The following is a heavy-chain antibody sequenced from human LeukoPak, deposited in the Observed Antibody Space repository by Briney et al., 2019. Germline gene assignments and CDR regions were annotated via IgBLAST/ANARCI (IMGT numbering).Heavy chain of an antibody. J-gene: IGHJ6*02. V-gene: IGHV3-66*01. CDR1: GFTVSSNY. CDR2: IYSDGST. Sequence: GGSLRLSCAASGFTVSSNYMSWVRQAPGKGLEWVSVIYSDGSTYYADSVKGRFTISRDTSKNTLYLQMNSLRVEDTAVYYCARDVGTSTMVRGVYYYHGMDVWGQGTTVTVSS. CDR3: ARDVGTSTMVRGVYYYHGMDV. D-gene: IGHD3-10*01.